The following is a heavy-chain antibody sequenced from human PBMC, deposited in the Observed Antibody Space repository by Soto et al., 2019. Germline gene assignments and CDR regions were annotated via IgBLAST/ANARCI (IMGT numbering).Heavy chain of an antibody. CDR2: IYYSGST. D-gene: IGHD2-15*01. V-gene: IGHV4-59*01. CDR1: GCSISSYY. J-gene: IGHJ5*02. Sequence: SETLSLTCTVSGCSISSYYWSWIRQPPGKGLEWIGYIYYSGSTNYNPSLKSRVTISVDTSKNQFSLKLSSVTAADTAVYYCARVGRNWFDPWGQGTLVTVSS. CDR3: ARVGRNWFDP.